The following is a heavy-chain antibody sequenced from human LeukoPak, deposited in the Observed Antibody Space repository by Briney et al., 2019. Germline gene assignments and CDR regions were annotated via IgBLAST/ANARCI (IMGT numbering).Heavy chain of an antibody. J-gene: IGHJ4*02. CDR2: IYYSGST. D-gene: IGHD6-19*01. V-gene: IGHV4-39*07. Sequence: SETLSLTCTVSGGSISSSSYYWGWIRQPPGKGLEWIGSIYYSGSTYYNPSLKSRVTISVDMSKNQFSLKLSSVTAADTAVYYCVINSSGGRPYFDYWGQGTLVTVSS. CDR1: GGSISSSSYY. CDR3: VINSSGGRPYFDY.